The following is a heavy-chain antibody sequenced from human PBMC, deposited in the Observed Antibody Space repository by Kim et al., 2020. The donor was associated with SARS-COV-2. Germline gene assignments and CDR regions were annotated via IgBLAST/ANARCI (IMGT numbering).Heavy chain of an antibody. V-gene: IGHV4-34*01. Sequence: SETLSLTCAVYGGSFSGYYWSWIRQPPGKGLEWIGEINHSGSTNYNPSLKSRVTISVDTSKNQFSLKLSSVTAADTAVYYCARSWIRPTNAFDIWGQGTMVTVSS. CDR2: INHSGST. CDR1: GGSFSGYY. D-gene: IGHD2-2*03. J-gene: IGHJ3*02. CDR3: ARSWIRPTNAFDI.